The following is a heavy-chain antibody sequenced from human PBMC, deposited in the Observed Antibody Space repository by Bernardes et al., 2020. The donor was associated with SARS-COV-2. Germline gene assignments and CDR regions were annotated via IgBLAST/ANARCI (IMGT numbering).Heavy chain of an antibody. V-gene: IGHV4-59*01. CDR2: IYYSGST. D-gene: IGHD3-22*01. J-gene: IGHJ5*02. Sequence: SETLSLTCTVSGGSISSYYWSWIWLPPRKGLEWIGFIYYSGSTNYNPSLKSRVTISVDTSKNQFSLKLSSVTAADTAVYYCARDSRYYYDSSGYYYVRWFDPWGQGTLVTVSS. CDR3: ARDSRYYYDSSGYYYVRWFDP. CDR1: GGSISSYY.